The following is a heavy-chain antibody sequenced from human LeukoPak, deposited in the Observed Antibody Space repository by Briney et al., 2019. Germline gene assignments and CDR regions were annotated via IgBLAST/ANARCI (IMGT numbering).Heavy chain of an antibody. CDR3: ARDHMFYDYVWGSYTPMAFDI. D-gene: IGHD3-16*01. V-gene: IGHV1-2*04. CDR2: MNPNSGGT. Sequence: VASVKVSCKASGYTFTSYDINWVRQATGQGLEWMGWMNPNSGGTNYAQKFQGWVTMTRDTSISTAYMELSRLRSDDTAVYYCARDHMFYDYVWGSYTPMAFDIWGQGTMVTVSS. CDR1: GYTFTSYD. J-gene: IGHJ3*02.